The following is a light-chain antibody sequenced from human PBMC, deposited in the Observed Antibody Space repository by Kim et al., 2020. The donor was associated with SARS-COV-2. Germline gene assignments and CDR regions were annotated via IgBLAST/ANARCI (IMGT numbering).Light chain of an antibody. V-gene: IGKV4-1*01. CDR3: QQYYSTPQT. CDR2: WAS. CDR1: QSVLYSSNNKNY. J-gene: IGKJ1*01. Sequence: ATINCKSSQSVLYSSNNKNYLAWYQQKPGPPPKLLIYWASTRESGVPDRFSGSGSGTDFTLTISSLQAEDVAVYYCQQYYSTPQTFGQGTKVDIK.